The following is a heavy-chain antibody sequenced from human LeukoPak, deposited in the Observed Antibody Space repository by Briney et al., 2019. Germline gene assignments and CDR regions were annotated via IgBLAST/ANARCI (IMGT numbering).Heavy chain of an antibody. CDR2: NDHNGYT. V-gene: IGHV4-34*01. J-gene: IGHJ4*02. D-gene: IGHD5-18*01. Sequence: SETLSLTCDVHSGPLNAYYWTWIRQSPGRGLEWIGENDHNGYTSYNPSLKSRVTISVDTSKKQFFLKLSSMTAADTAVYYCARDRASTYDWGQGILGTVSP. CDR3: ARDRASTYD. CDR1: SGPLNAYY.